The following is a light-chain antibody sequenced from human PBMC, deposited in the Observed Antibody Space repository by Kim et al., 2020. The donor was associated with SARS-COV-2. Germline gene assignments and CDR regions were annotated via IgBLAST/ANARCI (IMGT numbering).Light chain of an antibody. V-gene: IGKV1-5*03. CDR3: QYYNSYSDA. CDR2: KAS. CDR1: QSISTW. J-gene: IGKJ2*01. Sequence: SASVGDRVTITCRASQSISTWLAWYQQKPGKGPKLLIYKASNLETGVPSRFRGSGSGTEFTLTISSLQPDDFATYYCQYYNSYSDAFGQGTKLEI.